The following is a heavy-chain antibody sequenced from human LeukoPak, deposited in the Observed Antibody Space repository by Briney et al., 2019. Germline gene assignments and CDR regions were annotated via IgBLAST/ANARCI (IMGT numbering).Heavy chain of an antibody. D-gene: IGHD4-11*01. J-gene: IGHJ4*02. V-gene: IGHV4-4*07. CDR3: ARLQGDYSFDY. CDR1: GGSISSYY. Sequence: SETLSLTCTVSGGSISSYYWSWIRQPAGKGLEWIGRVYISGSTNYNPSLKSRVTMSIDTSKNQFSLKLSSVTAADTAVYYCARLQGDYSFDYWGQGTLVTVSS. CDR2: VYISGST.